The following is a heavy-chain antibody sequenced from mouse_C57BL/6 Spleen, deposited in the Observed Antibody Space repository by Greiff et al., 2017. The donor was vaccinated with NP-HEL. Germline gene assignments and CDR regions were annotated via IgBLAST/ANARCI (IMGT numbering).Heavy chain of an antibody. CDR2: IRSKSNNYAT. Sequence: EVKLQESGGGLVQPKGSLKLSCAASGFSFNTYAMNWVRQAPGKGLEWVARIRSKSNNYATYYADSVKDRFTISRDDSESMLYLQMNNLKTEDTAMYYCVRGYGNFPVGFDYWGQGTTLTVSS. V-gene: IGHV10-1*01. D-gene: IGHD2-10*02. J-gene: IGHJ2*01. CDR3: VRGYGNFPVGFDY. CDR1: GFSFNTYA.